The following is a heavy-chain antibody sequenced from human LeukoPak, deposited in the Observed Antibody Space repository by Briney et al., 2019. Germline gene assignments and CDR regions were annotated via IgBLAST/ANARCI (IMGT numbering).Heavy chain of an antibody. CDR2: IYHSGST. D-gene: IGHD6-19*01. V-gene: IGHV4-4*02. CDR3: ASKWLGLSY. CDR1: RGSISSSNW. Sequence: SGTLCLTYAVSRGSISSSNWWSWVRQPPGKGLEWIGEIYHSGSTNYIPSLKSRVTISVDKSKNQFSLRLSSVTAADTAVYYCASKWLGLSYWGQGTLVTVSS. J-gene: IGHJ4*02.